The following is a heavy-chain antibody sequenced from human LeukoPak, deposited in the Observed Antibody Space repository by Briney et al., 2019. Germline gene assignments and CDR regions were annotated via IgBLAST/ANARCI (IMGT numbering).Heavy chain of an antibody. CDR2: MNPNSGNT. D-gene: IGHD3-10*01. V-gene: IGHV1-8*01. CDR3: ARGGGSGSYYKRDWFDP. J-gene: IGHJ5*02. CDR1: GYTFTSYD. Sequence: GASVKASCKASGYTFTSYDINWVRQATGQGLEWMGWMNPNSGNTGYAQKFQGRVTMTRNTSISTAYMELSSLRSEDTAVYYCARGGGSGSYYKRDWFDPWGQGTLVTVSS.